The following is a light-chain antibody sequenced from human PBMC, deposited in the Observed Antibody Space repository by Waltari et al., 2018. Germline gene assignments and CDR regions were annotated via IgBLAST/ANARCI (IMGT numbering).Light chain of an antibody. CDR2: KAS. CDR3: QXYYSYWT. V-gene: IGKV1-5*03. CDR1: QGIGSW. J-gene: IGKJ1*01. Sequence: DIXMTQSPATXSASVGDRVTLTCRASQGIGSWLAWYQQRPGKAPKILIDKASSLQSGVPSRFRGSGSETEXTLTISSLQPEDXXTXYCQXYYSYWTFXQXXRVEMK.